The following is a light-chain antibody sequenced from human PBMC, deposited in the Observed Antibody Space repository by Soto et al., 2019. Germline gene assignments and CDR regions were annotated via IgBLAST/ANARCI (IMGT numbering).Light chain of an antibody. CDR1: KSIRVH. CDR2: AAS. J-gene: IGKJ2*01. CDR3: QQSYITPYT. Sequence: DMQMTQSPSPLSASVGDTVTITCGASKSIRVHLNWYQQKPGKVPKLLIYAASNLQSGVPSSFSGSGSETDFALTISSLQPEDFATYYCQQSYITPYTFGQGTKLQMK. V-gene: IGKV1-39*01.